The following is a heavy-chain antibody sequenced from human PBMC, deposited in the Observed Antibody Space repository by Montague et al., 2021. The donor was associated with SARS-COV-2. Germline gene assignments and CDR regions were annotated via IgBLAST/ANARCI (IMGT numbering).Heavy chain of an antibody. Sequence: TLSLTCTVSGGPISAGYYWTWIRQIPGKGLEWIGYIYYSGSTYYNPSLKSRVIMSIDTSKHQFSLKVSSVTAADTATYSCASAIAVADTHYYYYGMDVWGQGTTVTVSS. CDR2: IYYSGST. V-gene: IGHV4-31*03. CDR1: GGPISAGYY. J-gene: IGHJ6*02. D-gene: IGHD6-19*01. CDR3: ASAIAVADTHYYYYGMDV.